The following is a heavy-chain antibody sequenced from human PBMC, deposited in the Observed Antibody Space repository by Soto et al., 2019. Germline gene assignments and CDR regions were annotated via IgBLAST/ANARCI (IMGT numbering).Heavy chain of an antibody. V-gene: IGHV3-74*01. CDR1: GFTFSSYW. CDR2: INSDGSST. Sequence: GGSLRLSCAASGFTFSSYWMHWVRQAPGKGLVWVSRINSDGSSTSYADSVKGRFTISRDNAKNTLYLQMNSLRAEDTAVYYCVKFSIYYYYGMDVWGQGTTVTVSS. J-gene: IGHJ6*02. CDR3: VKFSIYYYYGMDV.